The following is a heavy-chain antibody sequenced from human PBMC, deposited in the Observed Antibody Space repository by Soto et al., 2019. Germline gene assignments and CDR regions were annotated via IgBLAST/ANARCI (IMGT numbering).Heavy chain of an antibody. D-gene: IGHD3-9*01. Sequence: EVQLLESGGGLVQPGGSLRLSCAASGFTFSNYAMSWVRQAPGKGLKWVSSISGSGDRTFSADSLKGRFAISRDNSRNMLFLQISSLRVDDTAVYYCAKGRRDDVLTGFYLTYFDYWGQGTQVTVPS. CDR3: AKGRRDDVLTGFYLTYFDY. V-gene: IGHV3-23*01. CDR1: GFTFSNYA. CDR2: ISGSGDRT. J-gene: IGHJ4*02.